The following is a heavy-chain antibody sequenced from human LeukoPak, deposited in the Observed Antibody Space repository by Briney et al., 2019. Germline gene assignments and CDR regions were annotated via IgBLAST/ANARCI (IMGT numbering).Heavy chain of an antibody. Sequence: GGSLRLSCAASGFTFSNAWMSWVRQAPGKGLEWVGRIKSKTDGGTTDYAAPVKGRFTISRDDSKNTLYLQMNSLKTEDTAVYYCTTSPSHSYGTDDAFDIWGQGTMVTVSS. V-gene: IGHV3-15*01. J-gene: IGHJ3*02. D-gene: IGHD5-18*01. CDR2: IKSKTDGGTT. CDR3: TTSPSHSYGTDDAFDI. CDR1: GFTFSNAW.